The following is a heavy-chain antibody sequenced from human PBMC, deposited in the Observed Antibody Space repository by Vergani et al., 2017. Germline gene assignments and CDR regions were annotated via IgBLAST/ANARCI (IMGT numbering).Heavy chain of an antibody. CDR1: GGSISSSSYY. CDR3: ARVIQYRGNNWFDP. V-gene: IGHV4-61*05. J-gene: IGHJ5*02. CDR2: IYYSGST. Sequence: QLQLQESGPGLVKPSETLSLTCTVSGGSISSSSYYWGWIRQPPGKGLEWIGYIYYSGSTNYNPSLKSRVTISVDTSKNQFSLKLSSVTAADTAVYYCARVIQYRGNNWFDPWGQGTLVTVSS. D-gene: IGHD4-11*01.